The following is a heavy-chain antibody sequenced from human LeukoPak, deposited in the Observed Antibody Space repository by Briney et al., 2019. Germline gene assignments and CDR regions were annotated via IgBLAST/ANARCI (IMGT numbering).Heavy chain of an antibody. D-gene: IGHD4-17*01. V-gene: IGHV4-39*01. CDR3: ASAARHYGALF. CDR2: YYYSGST. CDR1: GVSISSSSYY. J-gene: IGHJ4*02. Sequence: SETLSLTCTVSGVSISSSSYYWVRIRQPPGKGLDWIGSYYYSGSTYDNPSLKSRVTISVDTSKNQFSLTLSSVTAADTAVYYCASAARHYGALFGGQGTLVTVSS.